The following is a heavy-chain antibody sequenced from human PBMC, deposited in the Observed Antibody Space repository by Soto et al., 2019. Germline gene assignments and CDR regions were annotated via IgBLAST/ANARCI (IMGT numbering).Heavy chain of an antibody. J-gene: IGHJ5*02. D-gene: IGHD4-17*01. Sequence: SETLSLTCTVSGDSSNSYSWPWNRQPPGKGLEWIGYIYDSGSTNYNPSLKSRVTISVDTSKNQFSLKLTSVTAADTAMYYCAREGGVRSPFDPLGQGPLVTLSS. CDR2: IYDSGST. CDR3: AREGGVRSPFDP. V-gene: IGHV4-59*01. CDR1: GDSSNSYS.